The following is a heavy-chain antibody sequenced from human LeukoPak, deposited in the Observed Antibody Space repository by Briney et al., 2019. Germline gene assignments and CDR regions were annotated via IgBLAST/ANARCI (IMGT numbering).Heavy chain of an antibody. V-gene: IGHV1-2*02. D-gene: IGHD3-22*01. J-gene: IGHJ4*02. CDR2: INPNSGGT. CDR1: GYTFTGYY. Sequence: GASVKVSCKASGYTFTGYYMHWVRQAPGQGLEWMGWINPNSGGTNYAQKFQGRVTMTRDTSISTAYMELSRPRSDDTAVYYCARGGLTYYYDSSGFPGYWGQGTLVTVSS. CDR3: ARGGLTYYYDSSGFPGY.